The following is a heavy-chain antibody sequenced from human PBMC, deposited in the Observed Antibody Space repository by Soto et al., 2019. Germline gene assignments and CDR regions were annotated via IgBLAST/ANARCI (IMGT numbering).Heavy chain of an antibody. Sequence: EVQLVESGGGLVQPGGSLKLSFAASGFTFSGSAMHWVRQASGKGLEWVGRIRNKANNYATAYAASVKGRFTISRDDSKNAAYLQMNSLKTEDTAVYYCASSAVAVADYYLDLWGRGTLVTVSS. J-gene: IGHJ2*01. V-gene: IGHV3-73*02. CDR3: ASSAVAVADYYLDL. CDR1: GFTFSGSA. D-gene: IGHD6-19*01. CDR2: IRNKANNYAT.